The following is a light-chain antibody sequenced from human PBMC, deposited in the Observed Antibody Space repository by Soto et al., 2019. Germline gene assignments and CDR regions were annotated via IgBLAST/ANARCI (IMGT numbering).Light chain of an antibody. V-gene: IGKV1-5*03. CDR2: KAS. Sequence: DIQMTQSPSTLSASVGDRVTITCRASQSISSWLAWYQQKPGKAPKLLIYKASSLESGVPSTFSGSGSGPEFTLTISSLQPDDFATYYCQQYNSYWYTFGQGTKLEIK. CDR1: QSISSW. CDR3: QQYNSYWYT. J-gene: IGKJ2*01.